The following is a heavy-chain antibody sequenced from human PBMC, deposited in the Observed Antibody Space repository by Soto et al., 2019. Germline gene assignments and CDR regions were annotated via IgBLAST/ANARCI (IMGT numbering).Heavy chain of an antibody. J-gene: IGHJ6*03. CDR1: GYTFTSYD. D-gene: IGHD5-12*01. CDR2: MNPNSGNT. CDR3: ARGSFSGYVYYYYMDV. V-gene: IGHV1-8*01. Sequence: ASVKVSCKASGYTFTSYDINWVRQATGQGLEWMGWMNPNSGNTGYAQKFQGRVTMTRNTSISTAYMELSSLRSEDTAVYYCARGSFSGYVYYYYMDVWGKGPTVTVSS.